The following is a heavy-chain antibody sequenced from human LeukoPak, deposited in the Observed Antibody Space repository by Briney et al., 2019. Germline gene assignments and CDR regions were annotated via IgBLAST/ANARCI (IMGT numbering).Heavy chain of an antibody. CDR1: GGSISSYY. Sequence: NPSETLSLTCTVSGGSISSYYCNWIRQPPGKGLEWIGYMYYSGSTNYNPSLKSRVTISVDMSKNQFSLKLSSVTAADTAVYYCVRSSTYHLFDDWGQGTLVTVSS. CDR3: VRSSTYHLFDD. CDR2: MYYSGST. V-gene: IGHV4-59*08. D-gene: IGHD2-15*01. J-gene: IGHJ4*02.